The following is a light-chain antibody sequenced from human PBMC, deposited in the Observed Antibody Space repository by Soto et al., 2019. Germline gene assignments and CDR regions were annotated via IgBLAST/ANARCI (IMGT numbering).Light chain of an antibody. CDR1: SSNIGAGYD. CDR2: GNN. CDR3: QAHDTRLRAGV. J-gene: IGLJ3*02. V-gene: IGLV1-40*01. Sequence: QSVLTQPPSVSGAPGQRVTISCTGGSSNIGAGYDVHWYRQFPGTAPKLLVYGNNNRPSGISDRFSASKSGSSASLAITGLQAEYQADYNCQAHDTRLRAGVFGGGTKLTVL.